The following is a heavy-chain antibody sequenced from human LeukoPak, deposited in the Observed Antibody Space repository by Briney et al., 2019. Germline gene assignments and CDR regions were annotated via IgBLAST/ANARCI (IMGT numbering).Heavy chain of an antibody. CDR1: GGSISSYY. D-gene: IGHD4-17*01. V-gene: IGHV4-59*01. J-gene: IGHJ6*03. CDR2: IYYSGST. CDR3: ARGYPSRYGDYLWGYYYYMDV. Sequence: SETLSPTCTVSGGSISSYYWSWIRQPPGKGLEWIGYIYYSGSTNYNPSLKSRVTISVDTSKNQFSLKLSSVTAADTAVYYCARGYPSRYGDYLWGYYYYMDVWGKGTTVTVSS.